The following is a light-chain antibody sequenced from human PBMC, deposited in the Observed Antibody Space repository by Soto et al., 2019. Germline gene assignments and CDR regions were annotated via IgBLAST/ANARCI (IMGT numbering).Light chain of an antibody. CDR2: EVN. Sequence: ALTQPASVSGSPGQSITISCSGTSSDIGAFNYVSWYYQHPGKAPKLIIYEVNKRPSGVSNRFSGSKSGNAASLTISGSQAEDEGDYYCSSYTDISTVIFGGGTKVTVL. CDR1: SSDIGAFNY. J-gene: IGLJ2*01. CDR3: SSYTDISTVI. V-gene: IGLV2-14*01.